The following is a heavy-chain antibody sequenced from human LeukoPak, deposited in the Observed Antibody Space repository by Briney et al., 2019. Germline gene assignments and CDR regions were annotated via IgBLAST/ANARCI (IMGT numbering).Heavy chain of an antibody. CDR2: ISSSSYI. Sequence: GGSLRLSCAASGFTFSSYSMNWVRQAPGKGLEWVSSISSSSYIYYADSVKGRFTISRDNAKNSLYLQMNSLRAEDTAVYYCARDHVEMATFDYWGQGTLVTVSS. CDR3: ARDHVEMATFDY. J-gene: IGHJ4*02. V-gene: IGHV3-21*01. CDR1: GFTFSSYS. D-gene: IGHD5-24*01.